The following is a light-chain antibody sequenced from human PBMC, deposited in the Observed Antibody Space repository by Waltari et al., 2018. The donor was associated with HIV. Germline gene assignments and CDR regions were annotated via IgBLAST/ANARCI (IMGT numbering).Light chain of an antibody. CDR2: SND. CDR1: TSNIGATY. CDR3: ATWDDNLNTYV. J-gene: IGLJ1*01. Sequence: QSVLSQPPSLSGAPGQRVTLPCSGNTSNIGATYVYWFQYGPDAAPKLFTFSNDRRPSGVPGRVSGSKAGTSAYLAISGLRPEDEADYYCATWDDNLNTYVFGPGTRLSVL. V-gene: IGLV1-47*01.